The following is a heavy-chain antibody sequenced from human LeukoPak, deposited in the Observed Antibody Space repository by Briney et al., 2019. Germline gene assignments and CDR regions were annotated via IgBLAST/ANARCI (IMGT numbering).Heavy chain of an antibody. V-gene: IGHV4-34*01. CDR1: GGSFSGYY. CDR3: VKYFLGSSGPKKNY. J-gene: IGHJ4*02. Sequence: PSETLSLTCAVYGGSFSGYYWSWIRQPPGKGLEWIGEINHSGCTNYNPSLKSRVTISVDTSKKQFSLKLSSVTAADTAVYYCVKYFLGSSGPKKNYWGQGTLVTVSS. D-gene: IGHD3-22*01. CDR2: INHSGCT.